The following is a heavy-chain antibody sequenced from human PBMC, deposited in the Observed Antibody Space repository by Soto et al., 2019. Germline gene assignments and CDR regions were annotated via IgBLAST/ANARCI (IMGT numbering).Heavy chain of an antibody. CDR2: IDTRSRSI. CDR1: GFTLRIYS. J-gene: IGHJ6*03. V-gene: IGHV3-48*01. Sequence: EVQLVESGGGLVQPGGSLRLSCAASGFTLRIYSMHWVRQAPGRGLEWVSYIDTRSRSISYADSVRGRFTISRDNAKSSLYLQMSSLRAEDTAVYYCVRDLKHLYLEVWGKGATVTVSS. CDR3: VRDLKHLYLEV.